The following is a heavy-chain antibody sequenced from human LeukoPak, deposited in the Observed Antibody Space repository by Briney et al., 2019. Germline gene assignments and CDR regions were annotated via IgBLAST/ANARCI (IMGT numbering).Heavy chain of an antibody. J-gene: IGHJ4*02. CDR2: ISYDGSNK. CDR1: GFTFSSYG. CDR3: AKAQVTGYYFDY. D-gene: IGHD5-18*01. V-gene: IGHV3-30*18. Sequence: GVSLRLSCAASGFTFSSYGMHWVRQAPGKGLEWVAVISYDGSNKYYADSVKGRFTISRDNSKNTLYLQMNSLRAEDTAVYYCAKAQVTGYYFDYWGQGTLVTVSS.